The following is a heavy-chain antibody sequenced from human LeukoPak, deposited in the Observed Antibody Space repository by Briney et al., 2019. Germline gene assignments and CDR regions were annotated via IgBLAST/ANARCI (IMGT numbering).Heavy chain of an antibody. Sequence: SGTLSLTCAVSGGSISSSNWWSWVRQPPGKGLEWIGEIYHSGSTNYNPSLKSRVTISVDKSKNQFSLKLSSVTAADTAVYYCARVFYGDYMRWFDPWGQGTLVTVSS. D-gene: IGHD4-17*01. CDR1: GGSISSSNW. J-gene: IGHJ5*02. CDR3: ARVFYGDYMRWFDP. V-gene: IGHV4-4*02. CDR2: IYHSGST.